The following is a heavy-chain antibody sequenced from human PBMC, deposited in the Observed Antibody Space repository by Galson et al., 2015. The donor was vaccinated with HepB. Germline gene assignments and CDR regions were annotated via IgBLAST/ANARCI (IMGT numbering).Heavy chain of an antibody. CDR2: IYYSGST. CDR1: GGSISSYY. CDR3: ARRGYYYDSSGYNYYYYYYMDV. D-gene: IGHD3-22*01. Sequence: SETLSLTCTVSGGSISSYYWSWIRQPPGKGLEWIGYIYYSGSTNYNPSLKSRVTISVDTSKNQFSLKLSSVTAADTAVYYCARRGYYYDSSGYNYYYYYYMDVWGKGTTVTVSS. J-gene: IGHJ6*03. V-gene: IGHV4-59*01.